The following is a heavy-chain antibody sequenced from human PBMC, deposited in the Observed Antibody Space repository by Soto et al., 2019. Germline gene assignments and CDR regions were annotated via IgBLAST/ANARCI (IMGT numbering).Heavy chain of an antibody. D-gene: IGHD1-26*01. CDR1: GGSIYSYY. Sequence: PSETLSLTCTVSGGSIYSYYWTWIRQPPGKGLEWIGYIYHSGSTDYNPSLKSRVTISVDTSNNQFSLKLSSVTAADTAVYYCARQRPTDGRCEFANYYGMDVWGQGTPVTVSS. J-gene: IGHJ6*02. CDR3: ARQRPTDGRCEFANYYGMDV. CDR2: IYHSGST. V-gene: IGHV4-59*08.